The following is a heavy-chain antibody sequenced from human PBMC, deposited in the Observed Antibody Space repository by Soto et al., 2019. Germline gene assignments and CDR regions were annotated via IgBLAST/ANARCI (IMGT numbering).Heavy chain of an antibody. Sequence: GGSLRLSCAASGFTFSNAWMNWVRQAPGKGLEWVGRIKSKTDGGTTDYAAPVKGRFTISRDDSKNTLYLQMNSLKTEDTAVYYCNALGATATTYFDYWGQGTLVTVAS. J-gene: IGHJ4*02. CDR2: IKSKTDGGTT. D-gene: IGHD1-26*01. CDR3: NALGATATTYFDY. CDR1: GFTFSNAW. V-gene: IGHV3-15*07.